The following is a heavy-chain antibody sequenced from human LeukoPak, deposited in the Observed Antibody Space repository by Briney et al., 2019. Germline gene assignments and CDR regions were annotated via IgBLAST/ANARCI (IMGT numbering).Heavy chain of an antibody. D-gene: IGHD2-15*01. CDR1: GFTLSNYW. J-gene: IGHJ4*02. V-gene: IGHV3-74*01. CDR3: ARGCSAIRCPADY. CDR2: ISPDGNIT. Sequence: PGGSLRLSCAASGFTLSNYWLHWVRQAPGEGLVWVSQISPDGNITPYADSVKGRSTISRDNSKNTLYLQMNALKAEDTAVYFCARGCSAIRCPADYWGQGSLVTVSS.